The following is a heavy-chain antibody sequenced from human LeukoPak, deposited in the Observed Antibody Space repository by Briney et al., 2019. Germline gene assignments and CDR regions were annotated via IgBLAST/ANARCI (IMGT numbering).Heavy chain of an antibody. D-gene: IGHD2-15*01. V-gene: IGHV3-23*01. J-gene: IGHJ3*02. CDR1: GFTFSSYA. CDR2: SSGSGGST. CDR3: AKRGGCSGGSCYSDAFDI. Sequence: GGSLRLSCAASGFTFSSYAMSWVRQAPGKGLEWVSASSGSGGSTYYADSVKGRFTISRDNSKNTLYLQMNSLRAEDTAVYYCAKRGGCSGGSCYSDAFDIWGQGTMVTVSS.